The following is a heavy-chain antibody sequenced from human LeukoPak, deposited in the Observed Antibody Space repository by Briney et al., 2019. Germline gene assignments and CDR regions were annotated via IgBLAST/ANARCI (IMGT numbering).Heavy chain of an antibody. D-gene: IGHD6-13*01. V-gene: IGHV4-4*07. Sequence: SETLSLTCTVSGGSLSSYYWSWIRQPAGKGLEWIGRLYSSGSTNYNPSLKSRVSMSVDTSKNQFSLKLSSVTVADTAVYFCARYGYSSSAFDYWGQGTLVTVSS. CDR3: ARYGYSSSAFDY. CDR2: LYSSGST. CDR1: GGSLSSYY. J-gene: IGHJ4*02.